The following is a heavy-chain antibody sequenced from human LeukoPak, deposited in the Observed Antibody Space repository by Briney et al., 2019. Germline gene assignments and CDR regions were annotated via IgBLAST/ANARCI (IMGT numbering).Heavy chain of an antibody. J-gene: IGHJ3*02. V-gene: IGHV1-24*01. D-gene: IGHD3-3*01. CDR3: ATVGEYCDFWSAPGFAFDI. CDR2: FDPEDGET. CDR1: GYTLTELS. Sequence: ASVKVSCKVSGYTLTELSMHWVRQAPGKGLEWMGGFDPEDGETIYAQKFQGRVTMTEDTSTDTAYMELSSLRSEDTAVYYCATVGEYCDFWSAPGFAFDIWGQGTMVTVSS.